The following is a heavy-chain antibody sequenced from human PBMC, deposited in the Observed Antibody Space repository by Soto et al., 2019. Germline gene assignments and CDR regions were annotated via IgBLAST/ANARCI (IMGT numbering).Heavy chain of an antibody. CDR1: GVSISSGGYY. J-gene: IGHJ4*02. CDR2: IYYSGST. CDR3: ARGRPDDYGDPDYFDY. D-gene: IGHD4-17*01. V-gene: IGHV4-31*03. Sequence: QVQLQESGPGLVKPSQTLSLTCNVAGVSISSGGYYWSWIRQHPATGLEWIGHIYYSGSTYYDPSLKSRVTISVDTSKNQFSLKLSSVTAADTAVYYCARGRPDDYGDPDYFDYWGQGALVTVSS.